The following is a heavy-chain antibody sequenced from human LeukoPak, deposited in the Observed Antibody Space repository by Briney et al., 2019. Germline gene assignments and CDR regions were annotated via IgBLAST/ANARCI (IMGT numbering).Heavy chain of an antibody. CDR3: TTRRQDGW. V-gene: IGHV3-15*01. Sequence: GGSLRLPCVGSGFTSSDAWMSWVRQAPGKGLEWVGRIKSKSDGGTIDYAAPVKGRFTISRDDSRNTLYLQMNSLKTEDTAVYYCTTRRQDGWWGQGTLVTVS. D-gene: IGHD2-15*01. J-gene: IGHJ4*02. CDR1: GFTSSDAW. CDR2: IKSKSDGGTI.